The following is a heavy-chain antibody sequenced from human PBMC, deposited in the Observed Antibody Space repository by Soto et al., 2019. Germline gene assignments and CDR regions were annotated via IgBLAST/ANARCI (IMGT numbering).Heavy chain of an antibody. CDR2: INHSGST. V-gene: IGHV4-34*01. CDR1: GGSFSGYY. D-gene: IGHD2-15*01. CDR3: ARNGNRYCSGGSCYSGDWFDP. Sequence: QVQLQQWGAGLLKPSETLSLTCAVYGGSFSGYYWSWIRQPPGKGLEWIGEINHSGSTNYTPSLKSRVTISVDTSKNQFSLKLSSVTAADTAVYYCARNGNRYCSGGSCYSGDWFDPWGQGTLVTVSS. J-gene: IGHJ5*02.